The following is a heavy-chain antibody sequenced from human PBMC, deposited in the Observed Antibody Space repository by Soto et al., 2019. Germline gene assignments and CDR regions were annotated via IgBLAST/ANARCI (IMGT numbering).Heavy chain of an antibody. V-gene: IGHV4-61*01. Sequence: SETLSLTCTVSGVSVTSGSYFWSWIRQPPGKGLEWIGYIYYSGTTNYNPTNYNPSLKSRVTVSVDTSKNQFSLKLSSVTAADTAVYYCARLDLRIHVWGMDVWGQGTTVTVSS. CDR3: ARLDLRIHVWGMDV. CDR2: IYYSGTTNYNPT. J-gene: IGHJ6*02. CDR1: GVSVTSGSYF. D-gene: IGHD5-18*01.